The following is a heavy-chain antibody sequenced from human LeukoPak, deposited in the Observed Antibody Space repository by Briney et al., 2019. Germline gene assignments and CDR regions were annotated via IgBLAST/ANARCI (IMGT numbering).Heavy chain of an antibody. V-gene: IGHV4-59*01. CDR1: GGSISSYY. D-gene: IGHD3-3*01. CDR3: ASGYYDFWSGYYVD. Sequence: SETLSLTCTVSGGSISSYYWSWIRQPPGKGLEWIGYIYYSGSTNYNPSLKSRVTISVDTSKNQFSLKLSSVTAADTAVYYCASGYYDFWSGYYVDWGQGTLVTVSS. J-gene: IGHJ4*02. CDR2: IYYSGST.